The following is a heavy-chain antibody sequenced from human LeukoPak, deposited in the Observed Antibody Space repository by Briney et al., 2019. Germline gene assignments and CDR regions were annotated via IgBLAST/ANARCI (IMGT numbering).Heavy chain of an antibody. CDR3: ARDSSGYYYVY. Sequence: PGGSLRLSCAASGFTFSNYDMHWVRRAPDKGLEWVAVIWYDGSNKYYADSVKGRFTISRDNAKNSLYLQMNSLRAEDTALYYCARDSSGYYYVYWGQGTLVTVSS. D-gene: IGHD3-22*01. CDR1: GFTFSNYD. V-gene: IGHV3-33*01. CDR2: IWYDGSNK. J-gene: IGHJ4*02.